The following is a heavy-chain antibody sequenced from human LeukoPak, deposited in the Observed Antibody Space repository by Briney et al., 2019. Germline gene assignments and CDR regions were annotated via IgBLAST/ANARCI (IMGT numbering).Heavy chain of an antibody. CDR2: IKQDGTE. V-gene: IGHV3-7*01. CDR1: GFTFRRHW. CDR3: VRGPDYGDRLDYFDN. D-gene: IGHD4-17*01. J-gene: IGHJ4*02. Sequence: GGSLRLSCAASGFTFRRHWMSWVRQAPGKGPEWVAHIKQDGTEYYVDSVKGRFIISRDNAKNSLNLQMNSLRAEDTAVYTCVRGPDYGDRLDYFDNWGQGTLVTVSS.